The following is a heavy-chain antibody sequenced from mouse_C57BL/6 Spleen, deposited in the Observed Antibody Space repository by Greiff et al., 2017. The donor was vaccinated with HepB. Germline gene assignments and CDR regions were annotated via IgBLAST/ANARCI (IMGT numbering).Heavy chain of an antibody. D-gene: IGHD2-5*01. J-gene: IGHJ1*03. CDR2: IYPSDSET. CDR1: GYTFTSYW. Sequence: QVQLKESGAELVRPGSSVKLSCKASGYTFTSYWMDWVKQRPGQGLEWIGNIYPSDSETHYNQKFKDKATLTVDKSSSTAYMQLSSLTSEDSAVYYCARSYYSTTRYFDVWGTGTTGTVSS. CDR3: ARSYYSTTRYFDV. V-gene: IGHV1-61*01.